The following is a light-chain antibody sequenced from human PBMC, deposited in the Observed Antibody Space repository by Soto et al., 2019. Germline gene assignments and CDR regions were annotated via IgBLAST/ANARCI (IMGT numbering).Light chain of an antibody. Sequence: IVLTQSPGTLSLSPGERATLSCRASQSVYSSYIAWYQQKPGQAPRLLIYNASSRPTGIPDRFTGSGSGTDFTLTISRLEPEDFAVYYCQQYDTSPDTFGQGTKVDIK. CDR3: QQYDTSPDT. CDR1: QSVYSSY. J-gene: IGKJ1*01. V-gene: IGKV3-20*01. CDR2: NAS.